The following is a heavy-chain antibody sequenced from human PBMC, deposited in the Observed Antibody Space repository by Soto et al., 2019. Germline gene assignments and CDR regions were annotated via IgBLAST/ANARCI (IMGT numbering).Heavy chain of an antibody. V-gene: IGHV1-69*02. CDR1: GDTFSFYT. Sequence: QVQLVQSGAEVKKPGSSVKVSCKASGDTFSFYTINWVRQAPGLGLEWVGRINPILSMSNYAQKFQGRVTMTADKSTSTAYMELRSLRSEGTAMYFCATSYGSGYRAFDSWGQGALVTVSS. CDR2: INPILSMS. D-gene: IGHD3-10*01. CDR3: ATSYGSGYRAFDS. J-gene: IGHJ4*02.